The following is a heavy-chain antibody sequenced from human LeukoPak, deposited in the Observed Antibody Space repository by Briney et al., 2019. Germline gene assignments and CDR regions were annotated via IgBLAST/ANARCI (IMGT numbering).Heavy chain of an antibody. CDR3: ARDQGSGYDFDY. Sequence: SVKVSCKASGGTFSSYAISWVRQAPGQGLEWMGRIIPILGIANYAQKFQGRVTITADKSTSTAYMELSRLRSDDTAVYYCARDQGSGYDFDYWGQGTLVTVSS. V-gene: IGHV1-69*04. D-gene: IGHD5-12*01. J-gene: IGHJ4*02. CDR1: GGTFSSYA. CDR2: IIPILGIA.